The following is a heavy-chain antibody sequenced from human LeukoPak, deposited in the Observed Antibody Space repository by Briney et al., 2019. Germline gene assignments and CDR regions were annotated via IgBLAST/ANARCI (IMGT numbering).Heavy chain of an antibody. CDR1: GFTFSSYG. J-gene: IGHJ4*02. CDR2: ISGSGGRT. D-gene: IGHD5-18*01. CDR3: ATSPVYSYGHPYYFDY. V-gene: IGHV3-23*01. Sequence: PGGTLRLSCGASGFTFSSYGMSWVRQAPGKGLEWVSAISGSGGRTQYADSVKGRFTISRDNSRNTLYLQMNSLRAEDTAVYYCATSPVYSYGHPYYFDYWGQGTLVTVSS.